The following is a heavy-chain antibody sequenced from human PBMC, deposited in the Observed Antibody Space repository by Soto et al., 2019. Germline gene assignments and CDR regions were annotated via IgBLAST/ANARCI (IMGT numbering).Heavy chain of an antibody. D-gene: IGHD6-6*01. V-gene: IGHV7-4-1*02. CDR3: ARHSSSYYYYYYMDV. CDR2: INTNTGNP. CDR1: GYTFTSYA. J-gene: IGHJ6*03. Sequence: ASVKVSCKASGYTFTSYAMNWVRQAPGQGLERMGWINTNTGNPTYAQGFTGRFVFSLDTSVSTAYLQISSLKAEDTAVYYCARHSSSYYYYYYMDVWGKGTTVTVSS.